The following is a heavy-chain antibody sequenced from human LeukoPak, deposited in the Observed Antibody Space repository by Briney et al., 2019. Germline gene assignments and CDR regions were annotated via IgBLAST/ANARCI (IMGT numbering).Heavy chain of an antibody. CDR1: GFTFSNYS. D-gene: IGHD2-2*01. V-gene: IGHV3-23*01. Sequence: PGGSLRLSCAASGFTFSNYSMKWVRQAPGKGLEWVSGISNSDGSTYYADSVKGRFTISRDNSKNTLYPQMNSLRAEDTAVYYCANSPSPRAPDLVDYWGQGTLVTVSS. J-gene: IGHJ4*02. CDR3: ANSPSPRAPDLVDY. CDR2: ISNSDGST.